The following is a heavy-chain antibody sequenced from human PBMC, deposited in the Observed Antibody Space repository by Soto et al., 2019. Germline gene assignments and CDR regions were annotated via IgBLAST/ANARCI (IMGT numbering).Heavy chain of an antibody. CDR3: AREGSYYDSSGYTGDAFDI. CDR2: IYHSGST. Sequence: SETLSLTCAVSGGSISSGGYSWSWIRQPPGKGLEWIGYIYHSGSTYYNPSLKSRVTISVDRSKNQFSLKLSSVTASDTAVYYCAREGSYYDSSGYTGDAFDIWGQGTMVTVSS. J-gene: IGHJ3*02. CDR1: GGSISSGGYS. V-gene: IGHV4-30-2*01. D-gene: IGHD3-22*01.